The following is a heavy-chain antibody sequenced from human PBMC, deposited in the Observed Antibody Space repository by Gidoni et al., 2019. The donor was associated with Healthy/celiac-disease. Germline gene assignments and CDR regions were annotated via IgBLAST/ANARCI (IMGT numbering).Heavy chain of an antibody. CDR3: ARDFLQQLVLNWFDP. D-gene: IGHD6-13*01. CDR1: GYTFTSYY. CDR2: INPSGGST. Sequence: QVQLVQSGAEVKKPGASVKVSCKASGYTFTSYYMHWVRQAPGQGLEWMGIINPSGGSTSYAQKFQGRVTMTRDTSTSTVYMELSSLRSEDTAVYYCARDFLQQLVLNWFDPWGQGTLVTVSS. J-gene: IGHJ5*02. V-gene: IGHV1-46*01.